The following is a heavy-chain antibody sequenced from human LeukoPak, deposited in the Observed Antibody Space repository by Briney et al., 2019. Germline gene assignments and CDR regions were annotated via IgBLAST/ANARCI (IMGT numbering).Heavy chain of an antibody. CDR2: IYSSGST. CDR1: GGSIRGYY. V-gene: IGHV4-59*08. D-gene: IGHD5-24*01. J-gene: IGHJ4*02. CDR3: ANSPRRDGYNYYY. Sequence: SETLSLTCNVSGGSIRGYYWSWIRQPPGKGLEWIGYIYSSGSTNYNPSLKSRVTISVDTSKNQFSLKLSSVTAADTAVYYCANSPRRDGYNYYYWGQGTLVTVSS.